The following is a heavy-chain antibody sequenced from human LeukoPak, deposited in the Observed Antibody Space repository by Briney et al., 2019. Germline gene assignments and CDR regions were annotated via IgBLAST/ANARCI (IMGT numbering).Heavy chain of an antibody. V-gene: IGHV4-59*01. CDR2: IYYSGST. Sequence: SETLSLTCTVSGGSISSYYWSWIRQPPGKGLEWIGYIYYSGSTNFNPSLNSRVTISVDTSKNQFSLKLSSVTAADTAVYYCARALSYGSGIDYWGQGTLVTVSS. D-gene: IGHD3-10*01. CDR1: GGSISSYY. CDR3: ARALSYGSGIDY. J-gene: IGHJ4*02.